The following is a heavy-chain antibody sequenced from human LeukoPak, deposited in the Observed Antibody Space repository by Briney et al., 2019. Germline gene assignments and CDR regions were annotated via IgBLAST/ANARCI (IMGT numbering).Heavy chain of an antibody. D-gene: IGHD3-16*01. J-gene: IGHJ4*02. CDR2: VRGSGGGT. CDR3: ATDWAWGGFDH. CDR1: RFTYSSCA. V-gene: IGHV3-23*01. Sequence: GGSLRLSCAASRFTYSSCAMSWVRQAPGKGLEWVSTVRGSGGGTYYADSVKGRFTISRDNAKNTLYLQMESLGVEDTAIYYCATDWAWGGFDHWGQGALVTVSS.